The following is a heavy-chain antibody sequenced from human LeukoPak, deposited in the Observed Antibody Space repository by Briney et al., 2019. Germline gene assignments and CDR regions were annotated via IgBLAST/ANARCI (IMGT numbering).Heavy chain of an antibody. D-gene: IGHD6-19*01. J-gene: IGHJ4*02. CDR1: GFTFSSFA. CDR2: ISGTGDST. V-gene: IGHV3-23*01. Sequence: GGSLRLPCAASGFTFSSFAMNWVRQAPGKGLEWVSTISGTGDSTNYADSVKGRFTISRDNSKNTLSLQLNSLRAEDTAVYYCAKDYSSGWYDYRGQGTLVTVSS. CDR3: AKDYSSGWYDY.